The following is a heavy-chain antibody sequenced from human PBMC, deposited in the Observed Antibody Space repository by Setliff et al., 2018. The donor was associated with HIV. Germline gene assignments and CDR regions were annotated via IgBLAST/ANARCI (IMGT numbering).Heavy chain of an antibody. CDR2: IYHSGSN. V-gene: IGHV4-38-2*01. CDR3: ARRNSGWYDAFDI. Sequence: SETLSLTCAVSGSSISNGYYWGWIRQPPGKGLEWIGSIYHSGSNYYNPSLKSRVTISVDTSKNQFSLKLSSVTAADTAVYHCARRNSGWYDAFDIWGQGTMVTVSS. J-gene: IGHJ3*02. D-gene: IGHD6-19*01. CDR1: GSSISNGYY.